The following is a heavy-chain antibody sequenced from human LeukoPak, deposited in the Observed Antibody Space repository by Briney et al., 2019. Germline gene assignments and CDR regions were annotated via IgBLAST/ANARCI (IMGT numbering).Heavy chain of an antibody. D-gene: IGHD3-22*01. V-gene: IGHV1-69*13. CDR2: IIPIFGTA. J-gene: IGHJ4*02. CDR3: ARRSYYDSSGYYEEGYYFDY. Sequence: SVKVSCKASGGTFSSYAISWVRQAPGQGLEWMGGIIPIFGTANYAQKFQGRVTITADESTSTAYMELSSLGSEDTAVYYCARRSYYDSSGYYEEGYYFDYWGQGTLVTVSS. CDR1: GGTFSSYA.